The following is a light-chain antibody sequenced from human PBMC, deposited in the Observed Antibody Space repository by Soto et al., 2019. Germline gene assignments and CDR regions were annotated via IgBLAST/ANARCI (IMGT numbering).Light chain of an antibody. CDR1: RSISNS. J-gene: IGKJ1*01. V-gene: IGKV3-11*01. CDR3: QRSSVGWT. Sequence: EIVLTQSPATLSLSPGERATLSCRASRSISNSLGWYQQKPGQPPRLLIYDASKRVTGIPARFHGSGSGTDFTLTTSSLEPEDFAVYYRQRSSVGWTFGQGTKVDIK. CDR2: DAS.